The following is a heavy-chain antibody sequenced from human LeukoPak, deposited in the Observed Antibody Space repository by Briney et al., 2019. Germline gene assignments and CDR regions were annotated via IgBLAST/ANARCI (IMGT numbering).Heavy chain of an antibody. CDR2: IYPGDSDT. V-gene: IGHV5-51*01. CDR3: ALHYRVATIDY. CDR1: GYSFTSHW. J-gene: IGHJ4*02. D-gene: IGHD5-24*01. Sequence: GESLKISCKDSGYSFTSHWIGWVRQMPGKGLEWMGIIYPGDSDTRYSPSFQGQVTISADKSISTAYLQWSSLKASDTAMYYCALHYRVATIDYWGQGTLVTVSS.